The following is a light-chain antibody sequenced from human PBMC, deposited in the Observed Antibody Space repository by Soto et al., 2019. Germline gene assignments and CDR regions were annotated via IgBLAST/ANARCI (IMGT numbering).Light chain of an antibody. J-gene: IGLJ3*02. V-gene: IGLV2-11*01. CDR3: CSDAGSLTWV. CDR1: GSDVGGYNY. CDR2: DVS. Sequence: QSVLTQPRSVSGSPGQSVTISCTGTGSDVGGYNYVSWYQQYPGKAPKLMIYDVSKRPSGVPDRFSGSKSGNTASLTISGLQAEDEADYYCCSDAGSLTWVFGGGTKLTVL.